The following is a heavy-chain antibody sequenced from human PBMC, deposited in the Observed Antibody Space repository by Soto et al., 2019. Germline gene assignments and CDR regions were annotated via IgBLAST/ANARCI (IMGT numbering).Heavy chain of an antibody. J-gene: IGHJ5*02. Sequence: QVPLVQSGAEVKKPGASVKVSCKASRYSFPTYAIHWVRQAPGQRLQWMGWINTVNGNTHYSQKFQGRVTITRASSASTVYMELSSLKSEDTAFYYCASGRGSMFDPWGQGTLVTVSS. D-gene: IGHD3-16*01. CDR3: ASGRGSMFDP. CDR1: RYSFPTYA. V-gene: IGHV1-3*04. CDR2: INTVNGNT.